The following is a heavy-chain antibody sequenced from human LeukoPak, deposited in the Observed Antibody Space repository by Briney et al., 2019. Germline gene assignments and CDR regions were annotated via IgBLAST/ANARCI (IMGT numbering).Heavy chain of an antibody. V-gene: IGHV3-48*01. D-gene: IGHD5-24*01. J-gene: IGHJ4*02. CDR3: ARGEYHQDGIGYNRFDN. CDR2: ISAASRGI. Sequence: AGGSLRLSCAASGFTFSSYSMNWVRQAPGKGLEWISHISAASRGIYYADTVKGRFTISRDNAENSVFLQMRSLRPEDTAVYYCARGEYHQDGIGYNRFDNWGQGALVTVSS. CDR1: GFTFSSYS.